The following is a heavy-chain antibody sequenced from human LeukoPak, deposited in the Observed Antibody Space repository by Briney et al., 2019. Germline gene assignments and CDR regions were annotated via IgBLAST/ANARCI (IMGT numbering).Heavy chain of an antibody. CDR2: INHSGST. D-gene: IGHD6-13*01. V-gene: IGHV4-34*01. J-gene: IGHJ3*02. CDR1: GGSFSGYY. CDR3: ARATGTHSSSSGAFDI. Sequence: PSETLSLTCAVYGGSFSGYYWSWIRQPPGKGLEWIGEINHSGSTNYNPSLKSRVTISVDTSKNQYSLKLSSVTAADPAVYYCARATGTHSSSSGAFDIWGQGTMVAVCS.